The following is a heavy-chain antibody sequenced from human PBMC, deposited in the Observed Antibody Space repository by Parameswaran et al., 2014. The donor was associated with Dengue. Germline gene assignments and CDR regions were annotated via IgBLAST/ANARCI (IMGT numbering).Heavy chain of an antibody. V-gene: IGHV1-69*13. CDR3: ARRHCISTSCPGSLDF. CDR2: IIPVFGIG. J-gene: IGHJ4*02. Sequence: SVKVSCKISGYTFSTYPISWVRQAPGQGLEWMGGIIPVFGIGDYAQKFQGRVTITADESTTTVYMELTHLRPEDTAVYFCARRHCISTSCPGSLDFWGQGTLVTVSS. CDR1: GYTFSTYP. D-gene: IGHD2/OR15-2a*01.